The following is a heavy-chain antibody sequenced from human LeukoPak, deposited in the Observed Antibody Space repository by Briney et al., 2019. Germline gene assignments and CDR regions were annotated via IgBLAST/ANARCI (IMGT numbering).Heavy chain of an antibody. J-gene: IGHJ6*03. D-gene: IGHD1-26*01. CDR3: ARGEVRQDYYYYYMDV. CDR1: GGTFSSYA. V-gene: IGHV1-69*01. CDR2: IIPIFGTA. Sequence: SVKVSCKASGGTFSSYAISWVRQAPGQGLEWMGGIIPIFGTANYAQKFQGRVTITADESTSTAYMEPSSLRSEDTAVYYCARGEVRQDYYYYYMDVWGKGTTVTVSS.